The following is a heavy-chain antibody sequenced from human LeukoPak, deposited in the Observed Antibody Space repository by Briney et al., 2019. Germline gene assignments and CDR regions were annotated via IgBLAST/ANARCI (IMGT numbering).Heavy chain of an antibody. Sequence: NPSETLSLTCTVSGDSISNYYWSWIRQPLGKGLDYIGYIFHTGSTYYNPSLKSRVTISVDTSKNQFSLKLSSVTAADTAVYYCARVGRAYGAFFDYWGQGTLVTVSS. D-gene: IGHD2-21*01. CDR2: IFHTGST. CDR1: GDSISNYY. V-gene: IGHV4-59*12. J-gene: IGHJ4*02. CDR3: ARVGRAYGAFFDY.